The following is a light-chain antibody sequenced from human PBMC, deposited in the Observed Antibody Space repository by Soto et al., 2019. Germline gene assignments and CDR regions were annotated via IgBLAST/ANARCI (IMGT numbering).Light chain of an antibody. J-gene: IGKJ1*01. CDR1: QSVTTY. CDR3: QQRTNWPPWT. V-gene: IGKV3-11*01. CDR2: DVS. Sequence: EIVLTQSPVTLSLSPGDRATLSCRASQSVTTYLAWYQQKPGQAPRLLIYDVSNRATGIPARFSGSGSGTDFTLTISSLEPEDFAVYYCQQRTNWPPWTFGQGTKVEIK.